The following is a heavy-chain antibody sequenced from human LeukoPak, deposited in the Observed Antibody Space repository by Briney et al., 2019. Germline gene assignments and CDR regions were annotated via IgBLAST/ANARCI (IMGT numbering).Heavy chain of an antibody. CDR3: ARDGINSSFWHYFES. V-gene: IGHV3-33*01. CDR2: IWYDGSKK. Sequence: GRSLRLSCAASGFTFSHYGMHWVRQTPGKGLEWVALIWYDGSKKDYTDSVKGRFTISRDNSKNTLSLQMNSLRVEDKAVYYCARDGINSSFWHYFESWGQGTLVTVSS. CDR1: GFTFSHYG. D-gene: IGHD2/OR15-2a*01. J-gene: IGHJ4*02.